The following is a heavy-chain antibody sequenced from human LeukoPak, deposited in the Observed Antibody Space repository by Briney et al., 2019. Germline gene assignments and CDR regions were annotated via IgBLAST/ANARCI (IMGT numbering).Heavy chain of an antibody. V-gene: IGHV3-49*03. Sequence: PGGSLRLSCTASGFTFGDYAMSWFRQAPGKGLEWVGFIRSKAYGGTTDYAASVKGRFTISRDDSKSIAYLQVNSLKTEDTAVYYCTRGRQGDGYKPPSDYWGQGTLVTVSS. CDR1: GFTFGDYA. CDR2: IRSKAYGGTT. D-gene: IGHD5-24*01. J-gene: IGHJ4*02. CDR3: TRGRQGDGYKPPSDY.